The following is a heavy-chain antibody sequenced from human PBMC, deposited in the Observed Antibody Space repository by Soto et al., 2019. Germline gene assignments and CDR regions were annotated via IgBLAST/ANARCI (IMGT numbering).Heavy chain of an antibody. CDR2: ISAYNGNT. V-gene: IGHV1-18*01. CDR3: TRGGIPIEY. J-gene: IGHJ4*02. CDR1: GYTFTNFG. D-gene: IGHD2-21*01. Sequence: QVQLVQSGAEGKKPGASMKVSCKASGYTFTNFGISWVRQAPGQGLACMGWISAYNGNTNYAQKFQGTVTMTTDTSTSTAYRGLRSLRSDDTAVYYCTRGGIPIEYWGQGTLVTVSS.